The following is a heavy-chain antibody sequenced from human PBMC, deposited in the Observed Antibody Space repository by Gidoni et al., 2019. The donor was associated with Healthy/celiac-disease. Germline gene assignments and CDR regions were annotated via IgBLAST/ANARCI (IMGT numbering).Heavy chain of an antibody. CDR1: GFTFRSYA. J-gene: IGHJ6*02. D-gene: IGHD6-6*01. CDR3: ARSPFSSSSQWYYYYGMDV. V-gene: IGHV3-30*04. Sequence: QVQLVESGGGVVQPGRSLRLSCAASGFTFRSYAMHGVRQAPGKGLEWVAVISYDGSNKYYADSVKGRFTISRDNSKNTLYLQMNSLRAEDTAVYYCARSPFSSSSQWYYYYGMDVWGQGTTVTVSS. CDR2: ISYDGSNK.